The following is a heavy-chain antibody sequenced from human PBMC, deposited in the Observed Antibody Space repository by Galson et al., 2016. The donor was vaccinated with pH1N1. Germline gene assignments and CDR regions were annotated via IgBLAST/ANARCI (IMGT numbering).Heavy chain of an antibody. V-gene: IGHV3-48*03. CDR1: GFTFNSYE. CDR2: INGSSGTIR. D-gene: IGHD6-6*01. Sequence: SLRLSCAASGFTFNSYEMDWFRQAPGKGLEWVSYINGSSGTIRNYADAVKGRFTISRDNAKNSLFLQMNSLRVEDTAIYYCARGNPVPDWGRGTLGTVSS. J-gene: IGHJ4*02. CDR3: ARGNPVPD.